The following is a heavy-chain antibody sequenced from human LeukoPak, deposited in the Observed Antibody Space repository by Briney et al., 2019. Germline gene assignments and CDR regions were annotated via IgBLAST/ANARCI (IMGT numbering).Heavy chain of an antibody. J-gene: IGHJ3*02. CDR2: INPNSGGT. CDR1: GYTFTGYY. V-gene: IGHV1-2*02. CDR3: ALWNSGSQRAHVAFDI. Sequence: ASVKVSCKASGYTFTGYYMHWVRQAPGQGLEWMGWINPNSGGTNYAQKFQGRVTMTRDTSISTAYMELGRLRSDDTAVYYCALWNSGSQRAHVAFDIWGQGTMVTVSS. D-gene: IGHD1-26*01.